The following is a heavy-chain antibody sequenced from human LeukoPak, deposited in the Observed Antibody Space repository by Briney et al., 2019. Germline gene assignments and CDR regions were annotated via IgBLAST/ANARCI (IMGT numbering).Heavy chain of an antibody. J-gene: IGHJ5*02. CDR3: ARDVHGDYGSGWFDP. Sequence: GASVKVSCETSGGTFNNSAISWVRQAPGQGLEWLGGIMPLYGTAGYAQKFQGRVTITKDESTRTVYLELTSLTSDDTAVYYCARDVHGDYGSGWFDPWGQGTLVSASS. D-gene: IGHD4-17*01. CDR1: GGTFNNSA. V-gene: IGHV1-69*05. CDR2: IMPLYGTA.